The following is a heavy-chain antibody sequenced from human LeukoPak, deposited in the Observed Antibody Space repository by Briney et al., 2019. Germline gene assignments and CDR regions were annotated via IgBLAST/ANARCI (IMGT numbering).Heavy chain of an antibody. V-gene: IGHV4-4*07. Sequence: PSETLSLTCTVSGGSISSYYWSWIRQPAGKGLEWIGRIYTSGSTNYNPSLKSRVTMSVDTSKNQFSLKLSSVTAADTAVYYCARETVWLRFTNYYYMDAWGKGTTVTISS. J-gene: IGHJ6*03. CDR3: ARETVWLRFTNYYYMDA. CDR1: GGSISSYY. D-gene: IGHD5-12*01. CDR2: IYTSGST.